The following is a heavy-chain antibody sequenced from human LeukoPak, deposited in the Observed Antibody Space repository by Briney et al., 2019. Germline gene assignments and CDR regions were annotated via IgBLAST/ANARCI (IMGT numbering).Heavy chain of an antibody. Sequence: GGSLRLSCAASGFTFSSYGMHWVRQAPGKGLEWVAFIRYDGSNKYYADSVKGRFTISRDNSKNTLYLQMNSLRAEDTAVYYCAKVNYYGSGSLLEGYFDYWGQGTLVTVSS. CDR1: GFTFSSYG. V-gene: IGHV3-30*02. J-gene: IGHJ4*02. D-gene: IGHD3-10*01. CDR2: IRYDGSNK. CDR3: AKVNYYGSGSLLEGYFDY.